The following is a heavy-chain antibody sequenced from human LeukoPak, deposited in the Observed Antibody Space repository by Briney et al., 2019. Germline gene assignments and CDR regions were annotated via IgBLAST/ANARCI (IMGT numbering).Heavy chain of an antibody. CDR1: GFTFSNAW. D-gene: IGHD3-10*01. J-gene: IGHJ6*03. CDR2: IKSKTDGGKT. Sequence: PGGSLRLSCAASGFTFSNAWMSWVRQAPGKGLEWVGRIKSKTDGGKTDYAAPVKGRFTISRDDSKNTLYMQMNSLKTEDTAVYYCTATYYGSGRHYYYLDVWGKGTTVTVSS. V-gene: IGHV3-15*01. CDR3: TATYYGSGRHYYYLDV.